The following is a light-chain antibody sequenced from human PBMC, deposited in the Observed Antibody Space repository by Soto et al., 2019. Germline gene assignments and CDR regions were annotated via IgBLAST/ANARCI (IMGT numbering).Light chain of an antibody. CDR3: QSYDSSLSARYV. V-gene: IGLV1-40*01. J-gene: IGLJ1*01. CDR2: SDS. Sequence: QAVVTQPPSVSGAPGQRVTISCTGSSSNIGAGYEVHWYQQLPGAAPKLLIYSDSNRPSGVPDRFSGSKSGTSASLAITGLQAEDEADYYCQSYDSSLSARYVFGTGTKVTVL. CDR1: SSNIGAGYE.